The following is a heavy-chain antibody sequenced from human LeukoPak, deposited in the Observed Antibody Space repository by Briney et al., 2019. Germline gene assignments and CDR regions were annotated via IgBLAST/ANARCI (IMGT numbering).Heavy chain of an antibody. CDR3: ARPYYYDSRIDP. D-gene: IGHD3-22*01. CDR1: GGSISSSDYY. J-gene: IGHJ5*02. Sequence: SQTLSLTCTVSGGSISSSDYYWSWIRQPPGKGLEWIAYMYYSGSTYYNPSLKSRVTMSADTSKNQLSLKLSSVTAADTAVYYCARPYYYDSRIDPWGQGILVTVSS. V-gene: IGHV4-30-4*01. CDR2: MYYSGST.